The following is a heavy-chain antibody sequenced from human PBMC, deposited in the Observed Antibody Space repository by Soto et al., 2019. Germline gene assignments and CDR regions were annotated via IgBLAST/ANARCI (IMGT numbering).Heavy chain of an antibody. CDR2: IYPTGST. D-gene: IGHD2-2*01. Sequence: PSETLSLTCTVSGDSFSNYYCNWVRKSAGKGLEWIGRIYPTGSTTYSRSLKSRLTMSVDTSKNQFSLRLTSMTAADTAVYYCATGRSEVVPGAMDTWGEGTLVTVSA. CDR1: GDSFSNYY. J-gene: IGHJ5*02. CDR3: ATGRSEVVPGAMDT. V-gene: IGHV4-4*07.